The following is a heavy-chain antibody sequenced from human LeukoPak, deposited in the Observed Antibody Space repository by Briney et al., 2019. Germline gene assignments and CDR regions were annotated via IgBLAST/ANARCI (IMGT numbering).Heavy chain of an antibody. D-gene: IGHD3-16*01. CDR1: GGSISSYY. Sequence: SETLSLTCTVSGGSISSYYWSWIRQPAGKGLEWIGRIYTSGSTNYNPSLKSRVTISVDKSKNQFSLKLSSVTAADTAVYYCARGASPKDAVFFDYWGRGALITVSS. V-gene: IGHV4-4*07. CDR3: ARGASPKDAVFFDY. CDR2: IYTSGST. J-gene: IGHJ4*02.